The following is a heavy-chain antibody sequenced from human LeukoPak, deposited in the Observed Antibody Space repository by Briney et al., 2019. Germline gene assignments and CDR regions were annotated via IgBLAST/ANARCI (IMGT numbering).Heavy chain of an antibody. Sequence: ASVKVSCKASGYTFTSYGISWVRQAPGQGLEWMGWISAYNGNTNYAQKLQGRVTMTTDTSTSTAYMELRSLRSDDTAVYYCARDLRTPPYYDFWSGYYNPIFDGYYFDYWGQGTLVTVSS. J-gene: IGHJ4*02. D-gene: IGHD3-3*01. CDR1: GYTFTSYG. V-gene: IGHV1-18*01. CDR2: ISAYNGNT. CDR3: ARDLRTPPYYDFWSGYYNPIFDGYYFDY.